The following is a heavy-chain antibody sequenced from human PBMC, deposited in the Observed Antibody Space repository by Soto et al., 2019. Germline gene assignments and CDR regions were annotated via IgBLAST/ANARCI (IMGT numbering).Heavy chain of an antibody. D-gene: IGHD4-4*01. J-gene: IGHJ5*02. V-gene: IGHV1-69*08. CDR2: IIPIIGII. CDR1: GGTFSTYT. CDR3: AGDPDSHYNDSHASSYP. Sequence: QVQLVQSGAEVKKPGSSVKVSCKASGGTFSTYTITWVRQAPGQGLEWMGRIIPIIGIITYAQKFQGRVTISADKFTGTAYMELTGLRSDDTAVYYCAGDPDSHYNDSHASSYPWGQGTLVNVSS.